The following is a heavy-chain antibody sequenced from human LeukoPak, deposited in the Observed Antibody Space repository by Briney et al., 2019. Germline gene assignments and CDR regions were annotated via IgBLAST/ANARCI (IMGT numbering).Heavy chain of an antibody. V-gene: IGHV3-23*01. CDR2: ISGSGGST. J-gene: IGHJ5*02. Sequence: GGSLRLSCAASGFTFSSYAMSWVRQAPGKGLEWASAISGSGGSTYYADSVKGRFTISRDNSKNTLYLQMNSLRAEDTAVYYCAKDRGFVGGITMVRGVIITNWFDPWGQGTLVTVSS. D-gene: IGHD3-10*01. CDR1: GFTFSSYA. CDR3: AKDRGFVGGITMVRGVIITNWFDP.